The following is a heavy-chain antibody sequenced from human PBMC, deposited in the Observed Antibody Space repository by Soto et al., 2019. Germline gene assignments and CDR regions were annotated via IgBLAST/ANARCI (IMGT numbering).Heavy chain of an antibody. J-gene: IGHJ5*02. CDR1: GFTVSSNY. CDR2: IYSGGTT. Sequence: EVQLVESGGGLVQPGGSLRLSCAASGFTVSSNYMSWVRQAPGKGLEWVSVIYSGGTTYYADSVKGRFTISRDNSKNTRYLQMNSLRAEDTAVYYCARNGDSSDYRGWFDPWGQGTRVTVSS. CDR3: ARNGDSSDYRGWFDP. D-gene: IGHD3-22*01. V-gene: IGHV3-66*01.